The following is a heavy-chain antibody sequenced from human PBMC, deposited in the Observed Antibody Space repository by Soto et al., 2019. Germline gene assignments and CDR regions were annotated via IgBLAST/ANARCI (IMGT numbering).Heavy chain of an antibody. CDR2: ITSGGST. CDR3: AKARYSSGWNYFDF. CDR1: GFTFSSFA. D-gene: IGHD6-19*01. J-gene: IGHJ4*02. Sequence: GGSLRLSCAASGFTFSSFAMNWVRQAPGKGLEWVSGITSGGSTYYSDSVKGRLTISRDTSKSTLYLHMNSLRAEDTAVYYCAKARYSSGWNYFDFWGQGTLVTVSS. V-gene: IGHV3-23*01.